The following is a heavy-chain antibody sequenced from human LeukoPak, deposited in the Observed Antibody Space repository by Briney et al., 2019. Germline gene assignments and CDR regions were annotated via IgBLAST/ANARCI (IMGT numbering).Heavy chain of an antibody. CDR1: GFTFSSYG. D-gene: IGHD6-6*01. CDR3: ARGAIAAPHFDY. J-gene: IGHJ4*02. CDR2: IWYDGSNK. Sequence: GGSLRLSCAASGFTFSSYGMHWVRQAPGKGLEWVAVIWYDGSNKYYADSVKGRFTISRDNSKNTLYLQMNSLRAEDTAVYYCARGAIAAPHFDYWGQGTLVTVSS. V-gene: IGHV3-33*01.